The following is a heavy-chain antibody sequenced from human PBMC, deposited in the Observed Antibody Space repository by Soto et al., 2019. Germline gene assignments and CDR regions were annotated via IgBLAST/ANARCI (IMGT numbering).Heavy chain of an antibody. CDR3: ARDGDILTHLDC. CDR1: GFSFRTYS. Sequence: EVQLVESGGGLVEPGGSLRLSCAASGFSFRTYSMNWVRQAPGKGLEWVSAISGSSVYIYYADSVKGRFTISRDNAKNSLFLQMNNLRDEDTAVYYCARDGDILTHLDCWGQGILVTVSS. V-gene: IGHV3-21*01. J-gene: IGHJ4*02. CDR2: ISGSSVYI. D-gene: IGHD3-9*01.